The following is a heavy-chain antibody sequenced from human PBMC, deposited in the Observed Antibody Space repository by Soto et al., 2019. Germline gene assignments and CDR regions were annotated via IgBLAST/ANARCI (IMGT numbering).Heavy chain of an antibody. V-gene: IGHV3-74*01. J-gene: IGHJ6*02. Sequence: EVQLVESGGALVQPGGSLRLSCVASGSTFSSYWMHWVRQAPGKGLVWVSRINTDGSGTNYGDFVKGRFTSSRDNAKNMVYLQMNRLRADDTAGYYCARERFGSSDVWGQGTTVTVSS. D-gene: IGHD3-10*01. CDR3: ARERFGSSDV. CDR2: INTDGSGT. CDR1: GSTFSSYW.